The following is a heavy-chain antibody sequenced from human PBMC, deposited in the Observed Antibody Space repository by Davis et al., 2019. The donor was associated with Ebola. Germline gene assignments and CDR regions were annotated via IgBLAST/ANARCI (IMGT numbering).Heavy chain of an antibody. CDR1: VYTFTRYV. D-gene: IGHD6-13*01. Sequence: AASVKVSCKASVYTFTRYVITWVRQAPGQGLEWMGWISAYNGNTNYAQNLQGRVTMTTDTSTSTAYMELRSLTSDDTAVYYCARDFGMITAAGTFDPWGQGTLVIVSS. CDR2: ISAYNGNT. V-gene: IGHV1-18*01. CDR3: ARDFGMITAAGTFDP. J-gene: IGHJ5*02.